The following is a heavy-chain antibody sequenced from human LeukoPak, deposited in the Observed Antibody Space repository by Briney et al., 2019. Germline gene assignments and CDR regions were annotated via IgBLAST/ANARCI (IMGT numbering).Heavy chain of an antibody. V-gene: IGHV4-28*01. CDR3: ARTYYYDSSGYYFPGAFDI. J-gene: IGHJ3*02. D-gene: IGHD3-22*01. CDR1: GYSVSSSNW. CDR2: IYYSGST. Sequence: PSETLSLTCAVSGYSVSSSNWWGWIRQPPGKGLEWIGYIYYSGSTYYNPSLKSRVTMSVDTSKNQFSLKLSSVTAVDTAMYYCARTYYYDSSGYYFPGAFDIWGQGTMVTVSS.